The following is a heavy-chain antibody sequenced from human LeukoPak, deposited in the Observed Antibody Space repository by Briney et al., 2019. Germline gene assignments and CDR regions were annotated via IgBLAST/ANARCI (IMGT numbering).Heavy chain of an antibody. D-gene: IGHD5-24*01. CDR3: ARHCLVEMATTLLAFDI. J-gene: IGHJ3*02. CDR1: GFTFRSYG. CDR2: IRYDGSK. V-gene: IGHV3-30*02. Sequence: GGSLRLSCAASGFTFRSYGMHWVRQAPGKGLEWVAFIRYDGSKYYADSVKGRFTISRDNSKNTLYLQMNSLRGEDTAVYYCARHCLVEMATTLLAFDIWGQGTMVTVSS.